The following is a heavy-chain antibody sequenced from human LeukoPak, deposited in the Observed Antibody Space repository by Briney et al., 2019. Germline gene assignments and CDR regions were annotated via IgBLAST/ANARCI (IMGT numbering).Heavy chain of an antibody. J-gene: IGHJ4*02. Sequence: SETLSLTCSVSGGSINTYSWNWIRQPPGKGLEWIGRVYYSGSTNYNPSLKSRVSMSVDASNNQFSRRLTSVTAADTAVYYCARVMAPKALRWTYYFDYWGQGTLVTVSS. V-gene: IGHV4-59*12. CDR1: GGSINTYS. D-gene: IGHD2-8*01. CDR2: VYYSGST. CDR3: ARVMAPKALRWTYYFDY.